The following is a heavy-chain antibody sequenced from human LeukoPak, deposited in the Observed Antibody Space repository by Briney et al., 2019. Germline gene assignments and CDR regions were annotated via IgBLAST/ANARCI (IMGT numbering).Heavy chain of an antibody. CDR1: GFTFSTYD. J-gene: IGHJ4*02. CDR2: IWYDGSYK. D-gene: IGHD1-1*01. V-gene: IGHV3-33*01. CDR3: ARGKTGTTDY. Sequence: PGGSLRLSCAASGFTFSTYDMHWVRQAPGKGLEWVAVIWYDGSYKYYADSVKGRFTISRDNSKNTLYLEMNSLRTEDTAVYYCARGKTGTTDYWGQGTLVTVSS.